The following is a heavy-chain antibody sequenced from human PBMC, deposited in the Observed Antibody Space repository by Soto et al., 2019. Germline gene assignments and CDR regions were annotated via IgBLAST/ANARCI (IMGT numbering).Heavy chain of an antibody. CDR2: ISAYNGNT. CDR3: ARDVGYGLIDY. J-gene: IGHJ4*02. D-gene: IGHD5-18*01. Sequence: ASVKVSCKASGYTFTSYGIAWMRQAPGQGLEWMGWISAYNGNTDYAQKVHGRVTMTSDTSTGTAYMELGSLRSDDTAVYYCARDVGYGLIDYWGQGTLVTVSS. V-gene: IGHV1-18*01. CDR1: GYTFTSYG.